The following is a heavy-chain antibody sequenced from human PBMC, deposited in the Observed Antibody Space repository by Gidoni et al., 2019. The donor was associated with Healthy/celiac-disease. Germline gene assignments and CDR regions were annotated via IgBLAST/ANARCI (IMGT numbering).Heavy chain of an antibody. D-gene: IGHD6-6*01. CDR1: GFTFSSYA. CDR3: AKVGSSCPFDY. CDR2: ISGSGGST. V-gene: IGHV3-23*01. J-gene: IGHJ4*02. Sequence: EVQLFESGGGLVQPGGALRRSCARLGFTFSSYAMSWVRQAPGKGLEWVSAISGSGGSTYYADSVKGRFTISRDNSKNTLYLQMNSLRAEDTAVYYCAKVGSSCPFDYWGQGTLVTVSS.